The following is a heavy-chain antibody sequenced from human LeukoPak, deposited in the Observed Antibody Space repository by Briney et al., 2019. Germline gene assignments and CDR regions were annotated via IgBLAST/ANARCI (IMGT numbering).Heavy chain of an antibody. Sequence: PGGSLSLSCAASGFTFSSYEMNWVRQAPGKGLEWVSYISSSGSTIYYADSVKGRFNISRDNAKNSLYLQMNSLRAEDTAVYYCAKDPLVNSQEYFDFWGQGTLVTVSS. V-gene: IGHV3-48*03. CDR1: GFTFSSYE. J-gene: IGHJ4*02. CDR2: ISSSGSTI. D-gene: IGHD2/OR15-2a*01. CDR3: AKDPLVNSQEYFDF.